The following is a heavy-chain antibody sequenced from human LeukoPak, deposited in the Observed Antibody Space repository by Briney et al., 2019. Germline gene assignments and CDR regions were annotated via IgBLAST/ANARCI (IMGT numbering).Heavy chain of an antibody. CDR2: IIPIFGTA. J-gene: IGHJ5*02. CDR1: GGTFSSCA. CDR3: ARRAGIGYYDILTGYYAWFDP. D-gene: IGHD3-9*01. V-gene: IGHV1-69*06. Sequence: ASVKVSCEASGGTFSSCAISWVRQAPGQGLERMGGIIPIFGTANYAQKFQGRVTITADKSTSTAYMELSSLRSEDTAVYYCARRAGIGYYDILTGYYAWFDPWGQGTLVTVSS.